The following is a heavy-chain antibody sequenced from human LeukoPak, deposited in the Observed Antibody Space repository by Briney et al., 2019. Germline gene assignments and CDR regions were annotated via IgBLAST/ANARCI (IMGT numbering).Heavy chain of an antibody. J-gene: IGHJ6*02. CDR2: IWYDGSNK. D-gene: IGHD3-22*01. CDR1: GFTFSSYS. Sequence: GGSLRLSCAASGFTFSSYSMNRVRQAPGKGLEWVAVIWYDGSNKYYADSVKGRFTISRDNSKNTLYLQMNSLRAEDTAVYYCARDRDYYDSSGYYYYGMDVWGQGTTVTVSS. V-gene: IGHV3-33*08. CDR3: ARDRDYYDSSGYYYYGMDV.